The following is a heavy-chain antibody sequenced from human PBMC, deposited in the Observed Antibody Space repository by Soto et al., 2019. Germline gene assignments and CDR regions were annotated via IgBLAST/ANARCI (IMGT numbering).Heavy chain of an antibody. D-gene: IGHD1-26*01. V-gene: IGHV3-15*01. Sequence: EVQLVESGGGLVKPGGSLRLSCAASVFTFSNAWMSWVRQAPVKWLEWAGRIKSKTDGGTTDYAAPVKGRFTISRDDSKNTLYLQMTSLITEDTAVYYCTTDQYHGGRGYWGQGTLVTVSS. CDR1: VFTFSNAW. CDR3: TTDQYHGGRGY. J-gene: IGHJ4*02. CDR2: IKSKTDGGTT.